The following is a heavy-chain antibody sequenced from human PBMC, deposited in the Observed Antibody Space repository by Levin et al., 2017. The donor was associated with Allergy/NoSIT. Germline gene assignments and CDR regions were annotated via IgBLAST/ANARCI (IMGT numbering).Heavy chain of an antibody. V-gene: IGHV1-8*01. CDR3: ARGSVLRFLEWLFGDYYYYGMDV. CDR2: MNPNSGNT. D-gene: IGHD3-3*01. J-gene: IGHJ6*02. Sequence: ASVKVSCKASGYTFTSYDINWVRQATGQGLEWMGWMNPNSGNTGYAQKFQGRVTMTRNTSISTDYMELSSLRSEDTAVYYCARGSVLRFLEWLFGDYYYYGMDVWGQGTTVTVSS. CDR1: GYTFTSYD.